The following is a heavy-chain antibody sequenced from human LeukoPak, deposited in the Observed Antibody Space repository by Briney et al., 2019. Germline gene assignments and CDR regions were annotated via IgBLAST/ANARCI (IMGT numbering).Heavy chain of an antibody. CDR1: GFIFNNYA. CDR3: AKDNRRHYTSGPNPDSLH. J-gene: IGHJ4*02. Sequence: GGSLRLSCAGSGFIFNNYAMHWVRQPPGKGLEWVSGISWNSGTIDYADSVRGRFTISRDNAKNSLYLQMDSLRVEDTAFYYCAKDNRRHYTSGPNPDSLHWGQGALITVSS. CDR2: ISWNSGTI. D-gene: IGHD6-19*01. V-gene: IGHV3-9*01.